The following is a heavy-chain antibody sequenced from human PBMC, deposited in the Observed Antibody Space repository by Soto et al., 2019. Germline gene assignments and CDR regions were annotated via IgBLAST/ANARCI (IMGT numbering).Heavy chain of an antibody. D-gene: IGHD5-18*01. Sequence: GGSLRLSCAASGFTFSSYVIHWVRQAPGKGLEWVALISTDGADKYYPDSVRGRFTISRDNSKNTLYLQMNSLRTEDTAVYYCVKDGVTLPSVVNYPFDIRGQGTTVTGSS. CDR3: VKDGVTLPSVVNYPFDI. V-gene: IGHV3-30*14. J-gene: IGHJ3*02. CDR1: GFTFSSYV. CDR2: ISTDGADK.